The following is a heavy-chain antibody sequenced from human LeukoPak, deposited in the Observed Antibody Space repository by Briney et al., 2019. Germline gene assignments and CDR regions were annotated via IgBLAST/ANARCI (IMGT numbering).Heavy chain of an antibody. CDR3: TTAHDFLDAFDI. CDR2: IKSKTDGGTT. V-gene: IGHV3-15*01. Sequence: KPGGSLRLSCAASGFTFSNAWMSWVRQAPGKGLEWVGRIKSKTDGGTTDYAAPVKGRFTISRDDSKNTLYLQMNSLNTEDTAVYYCTTAHDFLDAFDIWGQGTMVTVSS. CDR1: GFTFSNAW. D-gene: IGHD3-3*01. J-gene: IGHJ3*02.